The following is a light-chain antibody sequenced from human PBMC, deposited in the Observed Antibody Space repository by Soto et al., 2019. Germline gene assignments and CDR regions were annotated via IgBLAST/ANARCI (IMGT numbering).Light chain of an antibody. Sequence: DIGITQSPLSLPVTPGEPASISCRSSQSLLHSNGYNYLDWYVQKPGQSPQLLIYFGSNRAPGVPDRFSGSGSGTDFTLKINRVEAEDVGTYYCMQALQSLNCGQGTRRAIK. V-gene: IGKV2-28*01. CDR1: QSLLHSNGYNY. CDR2: FGS. J-gene: IGKJ5*01. CDR3: MQALQSLN.